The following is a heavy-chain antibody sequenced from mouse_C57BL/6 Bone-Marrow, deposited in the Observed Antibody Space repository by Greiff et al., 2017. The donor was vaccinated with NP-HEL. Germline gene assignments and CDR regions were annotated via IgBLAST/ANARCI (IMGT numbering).Heavy chain of an antibody. CDR1: GYTFTSYW. CDR2: IYPGSGST. D-gene: IGHD1-1*01. Sequence: VQLQQPGAELVKPGASVKMSCKASGYTFTSYWITWVKQRPGQGLEWIGDIYPGSGSTNYNEKFKSKATLTVDTSSSTAYMQLSSLTSEDSAVYYCARAGFIYYYGRWYVDVWGTGTTVTVSS. V-gene: IGHV1-55*01. CDR3: ARAGFIYYYGRWYVDV. J-gene: IGHJ1*03.